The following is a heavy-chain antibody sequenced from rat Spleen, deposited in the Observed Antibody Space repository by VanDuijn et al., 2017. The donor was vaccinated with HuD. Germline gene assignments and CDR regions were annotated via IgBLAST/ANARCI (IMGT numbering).Heavy chain of an antibody. CDR1: GFSLTSNS. Sequence: QVQLKESGPGLVQPSQTLSLTCTVSGFSLTSNSVHWVRQPTGKGLEWMGIIWTGGRTDYNSAFKSRMSISRDTSKSQVFLKMNSLRTEDIAMYYCTRARGALDYWGQGVMVTVSS. V-gene: IGHV2-30*01. D-gene: IGHD1-11*01. J-gene: IGHJ2*01. CDR2: IWTGGRT. CDR3: TRARGALDY.